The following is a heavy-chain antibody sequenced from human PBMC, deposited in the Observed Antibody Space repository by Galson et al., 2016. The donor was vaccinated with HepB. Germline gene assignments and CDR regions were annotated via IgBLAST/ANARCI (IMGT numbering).Heavy chain of an antibody. V-gene: IGHV4-59*01. CDR1: GGSISTYY. Sequence: ETLSLTCSVSGGSISTYYWTWIRQLPGKGLEWIGYIYYGVSTSYNPSLKSRVTMSVDRSKNQFSLKLSSVTAADTAIYYCARGLSDAFGIWGQGTLVTVSS. D-gene: IGHD3-16*01. CDR3: ARGLSDAFGI. CDR2: IYYGVST. J-gene: IGHJ4*02.